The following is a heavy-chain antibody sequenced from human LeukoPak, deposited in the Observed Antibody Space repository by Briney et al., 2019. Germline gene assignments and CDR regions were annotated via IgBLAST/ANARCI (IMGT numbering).Heavy chain of an antibody. J-gene: IGHJ4*02. CDR1: GGSISNYY. Sequence: PSETLSLTCTVSGGSISNYYWSWIRQPPGKGLEWIGYIYYSGSTNYSPSLKSRVTISVDTSNNQFSLNLSSVTAAGTAVYYCARGNDYSSSRIDYWGQGTLVTVSS. D-gene: IGHD6-6*01. V-gene: IGHV4-59*01. CDR2: IYYSGST. CDR3: ARGNDYSSSRIDY.